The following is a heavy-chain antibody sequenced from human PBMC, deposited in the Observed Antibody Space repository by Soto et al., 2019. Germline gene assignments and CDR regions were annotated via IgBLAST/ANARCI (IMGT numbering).Heavy chain of an antibody. J-gene: IGHJ6*02. D-gene: IGHD2-21*02. CDR3: ARPRTDYGMDV. CDR2: IYFSGST. CDR1: GGSISISYYY. V-gene: IGHV4-39*01. Sequence: SETLSLTCTVSGGSISISYYYWGWIRQPPGKGLEWIGNIYFSGSTYYNPSLKSRVTISVDTSKNQFSLKLTSVTAADTAVYYCARPRTDYGMDVWGQGTTVTVSS.